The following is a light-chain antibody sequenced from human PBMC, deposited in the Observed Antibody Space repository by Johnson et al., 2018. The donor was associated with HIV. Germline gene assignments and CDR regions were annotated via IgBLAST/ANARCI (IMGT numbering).Light chain of an antibody. CDR3: GTWDTSLGAQYV. CDR2: ENN. CDR1: SSNIGNNY. Sequence: QSVLTQPPSVSAAPGQKVTISCSGSSSNIGNNYVSWYQQLPGTAPKLLIYENNKRPSGIPGRFSDSQSGTSATLAITGLQTGDEADYYCGTWDTSLGAQYVFGSGTKVTVL. V-gene: IGLV1-51*02. J-gene: IGLJ1*01.